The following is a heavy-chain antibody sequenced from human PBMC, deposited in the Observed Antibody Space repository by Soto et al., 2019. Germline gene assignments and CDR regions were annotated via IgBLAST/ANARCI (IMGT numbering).Heavy chain of an antibody. D-gene: IGHD3-9*01. J-gene: IGHJ4*02. Sequence: QLQLQESGPGLVKPSETLSLTCSVSDDSINSDKYYWGWIRQPPGKGLEWIGSIYYRGNAYYNPSLQTRVTISLDKSRNQFSLKLNSVTAADSAVYFCARLEGLATISYYFDFWGPGAQVTVSS. CDR2: IYYRGNA. V-gene: IGHV4-39*01. CDR3: ARLEGLATISYYFDF. CDR1: DDSINSDKYY.